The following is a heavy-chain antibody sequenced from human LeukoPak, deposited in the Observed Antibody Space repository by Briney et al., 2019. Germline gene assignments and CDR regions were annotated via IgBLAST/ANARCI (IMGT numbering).Heavy chain of an antibody. Sequence: GGSLRLSCAASGFTFSSYSMNWVRQAPGKGLEWVSSISSSSSYIYYADSVKGRFTISRDNAKNSLYLQMSSLRAEDTAVYYCATSGSYNWYFDLWGRGTLVTVSS. V-gene: IGHV3-21*01. D-gene: IGHD1-26*01. J-gene: IGHJ2*01. CDR3: ATSGSYNWYFDL. CDR1: GFTFSSYS. CDR2: ISSSSSYI.